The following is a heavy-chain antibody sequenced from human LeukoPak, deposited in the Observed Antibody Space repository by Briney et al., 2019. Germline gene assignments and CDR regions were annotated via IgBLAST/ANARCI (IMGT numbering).Heavy chain of an antibody. Sequence: SVKVSCKASGGTFSSYAISWVRQAPGQGLEWMGGIIPIFGTANYAQKFQGRVTTTTDESTSTAYMELSSLRSEDTAVYYCASGVAGQFFDYWGEGTLVTVSS. D-gene: IGHD6-19*01. V-gene: IGHV1-69*05. J-gene: IGHJ4*02. CDR2: IIPIFGTA. CDR1: GGTFSSYA. CDR3: ASGVAGQFFDY.